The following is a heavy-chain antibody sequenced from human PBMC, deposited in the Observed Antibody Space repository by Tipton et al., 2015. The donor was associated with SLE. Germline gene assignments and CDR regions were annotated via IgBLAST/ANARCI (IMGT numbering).Heavy chain of an antibody. J-gene: IGHJ2*01. V-gene: IGHV3-7*03. Sequence: SLRLSCAASGFTFSSYWMSWVRQAPGKGLEWVANIKQDGSEKYYVDSVKGRFTISRDNAKNSLYLQMNSLRAEDTAVYYCARGGYSSYWYFDLWGRGTLVTVSS. CDR2: IKQDGSEK. CDR3: ARGGYSSYWYFDL. CDR1: GFTFSSYW. D-gene: IGHD6-13*01.